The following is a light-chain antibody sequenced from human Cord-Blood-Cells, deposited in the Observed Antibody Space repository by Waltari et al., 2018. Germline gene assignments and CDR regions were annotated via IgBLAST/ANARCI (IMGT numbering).Light chain of an antibody. CDR2: GAS. CDR3: QQYNNWPPT. J-gene: IGKJ1*01. V-gene: IGKV3-15*01. CDR1: QSVSSN. Sequence: EIVLTPSPATLSVSPGETATLSCRASQSVSSNLAWYQQKPGQAPRPLIYGASTSATGIPARFSVSGSGREFTLTISSLQSEDFAVYYCQQYNNWPPTFGQGTKVEIK.